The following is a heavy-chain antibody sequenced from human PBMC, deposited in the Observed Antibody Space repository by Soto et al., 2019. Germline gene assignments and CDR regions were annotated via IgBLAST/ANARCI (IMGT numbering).Heavy chain of an antibody. Sequence: GGSLRLSCAASGFTFSDYYMGWIRQAPGKGLEWVSYISSSGSSKYYADSVRGRFTISRDNAKNSLYLQMNSLRAEDTAMYYCAREGYCSIATCYGGDAFDIWGQGTVVTVSS. CDR1: GFTFSDYY. J-gene: IGHJ3*02. CDR2: ISSSGSSK. V-gene: IGHV3-11*01. D-gene: IGHD2-2*01. CDR3: AREGYCSIATCYGGDAFDI.